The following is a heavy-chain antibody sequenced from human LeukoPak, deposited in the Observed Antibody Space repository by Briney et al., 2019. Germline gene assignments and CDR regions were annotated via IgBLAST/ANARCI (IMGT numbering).Heavy chain of an antibody. Sequence: GGSLRLSCVASGLNFDDSAMHWVRQAPGKGLEWVSLISADGGSTFSADSVKGRFSISRDSSKNSLYLQMNSLRSEDTAMYYCAKESGKFDYWGQGTLVAVSS. CDR2: ISADGGST. J-gene: IGHJ4*02. CDR1: GLNFDDSA. CDR3: AKESGKFDY. V-gene: IGHV3-43*02.